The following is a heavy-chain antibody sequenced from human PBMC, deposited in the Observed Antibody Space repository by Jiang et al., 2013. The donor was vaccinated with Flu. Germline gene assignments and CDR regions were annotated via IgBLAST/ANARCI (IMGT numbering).Heavy chain of an antibody. CDR2: ITTNTGSP. J-gene: IGHJ4*02. CDR1: GYVFTEYS. V-gene: IGHV7-4-1*02. Sequence: SGSELKKPGASVRISCKASGYVFTEYSLNWVRQSPGQGFEWMGRITTNTGSPTYAQAFTGRFVFSLDTSVSTAYLQINSLKAEDTAVYYCVRRDKFSSGWSFDYWGQGTLVTVSS. D-gene: IGHD3-22*01. CDR3: VRRDKFSSGWSFDY.